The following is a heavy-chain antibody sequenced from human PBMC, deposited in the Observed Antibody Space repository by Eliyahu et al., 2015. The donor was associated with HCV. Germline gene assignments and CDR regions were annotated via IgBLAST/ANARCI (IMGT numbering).Heavy chain of an antibody. D-gene: IGHD3-10*01. CDR3: ARDDYYGSGSPFALH. Sequence: EVQLVESGGGLVQPGGSLRLSCAASGXTFSSYWMSWARQAPGKGLEWVANIKQDGSEKYYVDSVKGRFTISRDNAKNSLYLQMNSLRAEDTAVYYCARDDYYGSGSPFALHWGQGTLVTVSS. CDR2: IKQDGSEK. CDR1: GXTFSSYW. J-gene: IGHJ4*02. V-gene: IGHV3-7*01.